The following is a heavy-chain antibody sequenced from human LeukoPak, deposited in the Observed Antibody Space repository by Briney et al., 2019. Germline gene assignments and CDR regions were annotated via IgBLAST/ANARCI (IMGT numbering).Heavy chain of an antibody. Sequence: SETLSLTCTVSGGSISSGGYYWSWIRQDTGKGLEWIGYIYYSGSTYYNPSLKSRVTISVDTSKNQFSLKLSSVTAADTAVYYCVRDMSYYDSSGYYQSYNWFDPWGQGTLVTVSS. CDR1: GGSISSGGYY. CDR3: VRDMSYYDSSGYYQSYNWFDP. V-gene: IGHV4-31*03. CDR2: IYYSGST. D-gene: IGHD3-22*01. J-gene: IGHJ5*02.